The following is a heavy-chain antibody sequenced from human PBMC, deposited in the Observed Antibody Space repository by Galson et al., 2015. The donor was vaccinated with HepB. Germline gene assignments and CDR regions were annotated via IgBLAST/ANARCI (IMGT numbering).Heavy chain of an antibody. CDR1: GYTFTSYG. J-gene: IGHJ4*02. V-gene: IGHV1-18*01. CDR3: ARGGDCSGGSCYLEVDY. Sequence: SVKVSCKASGYTFTSYGISWVRQAPGQGLEWMGWISAYNGNTNYAQKLQGRVTITRDTSASTAYMELSSLRSEDTAVYYCARGGDCSGGSCYLEVDYWGQGTLVTVSS. D-gene: IGHD2-15*01. CDR2: ISAYNGNT.